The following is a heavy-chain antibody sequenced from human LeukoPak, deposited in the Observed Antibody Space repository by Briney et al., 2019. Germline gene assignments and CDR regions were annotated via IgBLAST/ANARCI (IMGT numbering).Heavy chain of an antibody. J-gene: IGHJ4*02. CDR2: ISWNSGSI. V-gene: IGHV3-9*03. CDR3: ARGAEYSSSPGGSYFDY. CDR1: GFTFDDYA. D-gene: IGHD6-6*01. Sequence: QPGRSLRLSCAASGFTFDDYAMHWVRQAPGKGLEWVSGISWNSGSIGYADSVKGRFTISRDNAKNSLYLQMNSLRAEDMALYYCARGAEYSSSPGGSYFDYWGQGTLVTVSS.